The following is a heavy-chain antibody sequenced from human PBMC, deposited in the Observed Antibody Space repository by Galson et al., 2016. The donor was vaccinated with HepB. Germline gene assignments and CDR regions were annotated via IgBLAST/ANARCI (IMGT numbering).Heavy chain of an antibody. Sequence: QSGAEVKKPGESLKISCQGSGSSFTHYWIAWVRQMPGKGLEWMGIIYPGDSDTRYSPSFQGQITISVDKSISTAYLQWSSLKASDSAMFYCARHPFLKSAADYWGQGTLLTVSS. V-gene: IGHV5-51*01. CDR3: ARHPFLKSAADY. CDR1: GSSFTHYW. D-gene: IGHD6-13*01. J-gene: IGHJ4*02. CDR2: IYPGDSDT.